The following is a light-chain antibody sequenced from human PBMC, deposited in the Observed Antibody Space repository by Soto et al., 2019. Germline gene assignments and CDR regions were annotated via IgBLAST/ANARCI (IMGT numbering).Light chain of an antibody. CDR2: SNN. Sequence: QFALTQPPSSSGTPGQRVFISCSGSSSNIGGTNYAYWYQQLPGAAPKLLMHSNNLRPSGVPERISGSKSGTSASLAISGLRSEDEAVYYCASWDDRLGAVIFGGGTKVNVL. CDR1: SSNIGGTNY. CDR3: ASWDDRLGAVI. J-gene: IGLJ2*01. V-gene: IGLV1-47*02.